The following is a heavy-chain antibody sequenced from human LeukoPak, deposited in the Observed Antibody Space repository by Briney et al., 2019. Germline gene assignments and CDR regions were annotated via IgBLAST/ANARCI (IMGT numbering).Heavy chain of an antibody. J-gene: IGHJ3*02. CDR3: ARGLAYCGGDCYRAFDI. D-gene: IGHD2-21*02. CDR1: GFTFSTYT. V-gene: IGHV3-48*04. Sequence: GGSLRLSCAASGFTFSTYTMNWVRQAPGKGLEWVSYISSSSSNTLYADSVKGRFTISRDNAKNSLYLQMNSLRAEDTAVYYCARGLAYCGGDCYRAFDIWGQGTMVTVSS. CDR2: ISSSSSNT.